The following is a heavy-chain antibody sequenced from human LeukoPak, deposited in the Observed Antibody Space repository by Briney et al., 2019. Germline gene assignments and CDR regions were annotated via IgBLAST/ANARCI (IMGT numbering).Heavy chain of an antibody. V-gene: IGHV3-64*01. CDR3: AREMTRSFDY. CDR1: GFTFSSYA. Sequence: GGSLRLSCAASGFTFSSYAMHWVRQAPGKGLEYVSAISSNGGSTYYANSVKGRFTISRDNPKNTLYLQMGSLRAEDMAVYYCAREMTRSFDYWGQGTLVTVSS. J-gene: IGHJ4*02. CDR2: ISSNGGST.